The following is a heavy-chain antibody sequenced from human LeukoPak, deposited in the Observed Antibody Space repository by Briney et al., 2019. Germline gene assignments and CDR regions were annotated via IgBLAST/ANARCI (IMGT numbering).Heavy chain of an antibody. V-gene: IGHV3-23*01. J-gene: IGHJ4*02. CDR3: AKRYCSGGSCCPDY. Sequence: GGSLRLSCVASGFTFSNYAMSWVRQTPGKGLEWVSVISNSGGSTYNADSVKGRFTISRDNSKNTVYLQMNSLRAEDTAVYYCAKRYCSGGSCCPDYWGQGTRVTVSS. CDR1: GFTFSNYA. CDR2: ISNSGGST. D-gene: IGHD2-15*01.